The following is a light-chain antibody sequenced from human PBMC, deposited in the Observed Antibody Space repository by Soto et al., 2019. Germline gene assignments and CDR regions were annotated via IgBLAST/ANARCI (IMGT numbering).Light chain of an antibody. CDR3: CSYAGSSTVV. CDR2: EGS. J-gene: IGLJ2*01. Sequence: QSVLTQPASVSGSPGQSITISCTGTSSDVGSYNLVSWYQQHPGKAPKLMIYEGSKRPSGVSNRFSGSKSGNTASLTISGLQAEDKADYYCCSYAGSSTVVFGGGTQLTVL. V-gene: IGLV2-23*01. CDR1: SSDVGSYNL.